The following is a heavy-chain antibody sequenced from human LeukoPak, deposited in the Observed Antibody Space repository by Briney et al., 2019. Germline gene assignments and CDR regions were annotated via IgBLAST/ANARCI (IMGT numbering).Heavy chain of an antibody. V-gene: IGHV4-59*01. CDR2: IYYSGSS. Sequence: PSETLSLTCAVSGGSISNYYWNWIRQPPGKGLEWIGYIYYSGSSNYIPSLKSRVTISVDTSKNQFSLKLSSVTAADTAVYYCARDPTRSGLDYWGQGTLVTVSS. D-gene: IGHD4-11*01. J-gene: IGHJ4*02. CDR1: GGSISNYY. CDR3: ARDPTRSGLDY.